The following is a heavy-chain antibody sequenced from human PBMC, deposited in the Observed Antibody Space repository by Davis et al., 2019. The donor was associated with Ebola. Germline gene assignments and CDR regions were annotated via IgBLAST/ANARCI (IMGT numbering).Heavy chain of an antibody. J-gene: IGHJ6*03. Sequence: PGGSLRLSCAASGFTFSSYAMSWVRQAPGKGLEWVSAISGSGGSTYYADSVKGRFTISRDNSKNTLYLQMNSLRAEDTAVYYCARLYDFWNYYYMDVWGKGTTVTVSS. CDR1: GFTFSSYA. V-gene: IGHV3-23*01. CDR3: ARLYDFWNYYYMDV. D-gene: IGHD3-3*01. CDR2: ISGSGGST.